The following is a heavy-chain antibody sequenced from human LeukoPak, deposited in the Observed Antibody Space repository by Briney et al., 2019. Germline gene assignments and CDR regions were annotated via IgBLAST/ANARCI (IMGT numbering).Heavy chain of an antibody. D-gene: IGHD3-16*02. Sequence: PSQTLSLTCTVSGYSISSGYYWGWIRQPPGKGLEWIGSIYHSGSTYYNPSLKSRVTISVDTSKNQFSLKLSSVTAADTAVYYCARGSITFGGVIVKPYDPWGQGTLVTVSS. CDR3: ARGSITFGGVIVKPYDP. J-gene: IGHJ5*02. CDR1: GYSISSGYY. V-gene: IGHV4-38-2*02. CDR2: IYHSGST.